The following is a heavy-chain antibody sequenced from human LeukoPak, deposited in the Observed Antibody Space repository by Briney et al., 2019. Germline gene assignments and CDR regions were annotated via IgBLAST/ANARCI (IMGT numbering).Heavy chain of an antibody. D-gene: IGHD3-9*01. CDR1: GFTFSSYS. Sequence: KSGGSLRLSCAASGFTFSSYSMNWVRQAPGKGLEWVSSISSSSSYIYYADSVKGRFTISRDNAKNSLYLQMNSLRAEDTAVYYCARSGIPTYYDILTGYVDAFDIWGQGTMVTVSS. J-gene: IGHJ3*02. CDR2: ISSSSSYI. CDR3: ARSGIPTYYDILTGYVDAFDI. V-gene: IGHV3-21*01.